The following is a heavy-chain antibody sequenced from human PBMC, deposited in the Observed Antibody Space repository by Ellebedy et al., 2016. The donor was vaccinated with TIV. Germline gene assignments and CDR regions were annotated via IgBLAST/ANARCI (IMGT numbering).Heavy chain of an antibody. Sequence: GESLKISCAASGFTVSNRDMSWVRQAPVQGLEWVSGIYSGGSTYDADSVKGRFTISRDNSKNTLFVQMNSLRVEDTDVYYCEKFRSYAFDIWGQGTMVTVSS. CDR3: EKFRSYAFDI. CDR2: IYSGGST. D-gene: IGHD2-21*01. J-gene: IGHJ3*02. CDR1: GFTVSNRD. V-gene: IGHV3-53*01.